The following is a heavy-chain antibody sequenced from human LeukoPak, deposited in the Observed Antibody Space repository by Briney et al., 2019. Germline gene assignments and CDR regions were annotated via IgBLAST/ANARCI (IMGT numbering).Heavy chain of an antibody. CDR3: ARVGSSGWYFDY. V-gene: IGHV3-21*01. CDR1: GFTFSSYS. D-gene: IGHD6-19*01. J-gene: IGHJ4*02. Sequence: PGGSLRLSCAASGFTFSSYSVNWVRQAPGKGLEWVSSISSSSSYIYYADSVKGRFTISRDNAKNSLYLQMNSLRAEDTAVYYCARVGSSGWYFDYWGQGTLVTVSS. CDR2: ISSSSSYI.